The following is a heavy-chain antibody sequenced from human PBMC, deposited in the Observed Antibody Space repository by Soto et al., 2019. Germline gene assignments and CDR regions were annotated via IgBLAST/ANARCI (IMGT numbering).Heavy chain of an antibody. D-gene: IGHD3-22*01. CDR3: ARGSSGYPRGCFH. CDR1: GFTFSSYS. J-gene: IGHJ4*02. Sequence: GESLKISCAASGFTFSSYSMNWVRQAPGKGLEWVSYISSSSSTIYYADSVKGRFTISRDNAKNSLYLQMNSLRDEDTAVYYCARGSSGYPRGCFHWGQGTLVTVS. CDR2: ISSSSSTI. V-gene: IGHV3-48*02.